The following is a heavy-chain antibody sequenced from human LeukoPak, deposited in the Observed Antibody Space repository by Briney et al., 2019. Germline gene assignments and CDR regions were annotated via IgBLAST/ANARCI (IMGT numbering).Heavy chain of an antibody. CDR2: IYHSGST. CDR3: ARALTMIVVVIRAGAFDI. D-gene: IGHD3-22*01. CDR1: GGSISSTNW. V-gene: IGHV4-4*02. J-gene: IGHJ3*02. Sequence: SETLSLTCAVSGGSISSTNWWSWVRQPPGKGLEWIGEIYHSGSTNYNPSPKSRVTISVDKSKNQFSLKLSSVTAADTAVYYCARALTMIVVVIRAGAFDIWGQGTMVTVSS.